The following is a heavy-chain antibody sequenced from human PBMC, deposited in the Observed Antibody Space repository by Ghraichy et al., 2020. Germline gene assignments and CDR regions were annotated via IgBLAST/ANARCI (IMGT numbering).Heavy chain of an antibody. Sequence: SETLSLSCSVSGGSMSSYYWSWIRQTAGKGLEWIGRNYASGSTNYNPSLESRMTMSLDTSKKSFSLMLTSVTAADTAVYYCAREGGGFSGYETPDYWGQGILVTVSS. V-gene: IGHV4-4*07. J-gene: IGHJ4*02. D-gene: IGHD5-12*01. CDR1: GGSMSSYY. CDR3: AREGGGFSGYETPDY. CDR2: NYASGST.